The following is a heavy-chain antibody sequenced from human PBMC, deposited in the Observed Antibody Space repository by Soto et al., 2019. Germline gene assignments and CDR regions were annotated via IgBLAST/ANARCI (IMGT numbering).Heavy chain of an antibody. Sequence: PGESLKISCRGSGYSFTSYWIGWVRQMPGKGLEWIGIIYPGDSDTRYSPSFQGQVTIAADKSISTAYLQRSSRKASDTAMYYCVTQRDCSSTSCFDLLLDYWGKGTLLTVS. CDR3: VTQRDCSSTSCFDLLLDY. CDR2: IYPGDSDT. V-gene: IGHV5-51*01. CDR1: GYSFTSYW. D-gene: IGHD2-2*01. J-gene: IGHJ4*02.